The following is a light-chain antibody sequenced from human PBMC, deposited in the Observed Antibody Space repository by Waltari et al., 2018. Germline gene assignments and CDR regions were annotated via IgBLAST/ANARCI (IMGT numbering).Light chain of an antibody. Sequence: SSELTQDPGVSVALGQTVRITCQGDSLSNYYVSWFQQKPGQAPALVIYGKNNRPSGIPDLFSASSSGSTASLTIIGAQAEDEADYYCHSRDSSGDVLIGGGTKLTVL. J-gene: IGLJ2*01. CDR3: HSRDSSGDVL. V-gene: IGLV3-19*01. CDR2: GKN. CDR1: SLSNYY.